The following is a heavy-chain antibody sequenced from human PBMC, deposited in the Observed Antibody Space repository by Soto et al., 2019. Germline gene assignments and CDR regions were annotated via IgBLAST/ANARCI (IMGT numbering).Heavy chain of an antibody. CDR3: VRELHGGSYGMDV. V-gene: IGHV3-13*04. CDR2: IGLAGDK. Sequence: GGSLRLSCAASGFTFSNYEMHWVRQAPGKGLEWVSGIGLAGDKYYPGSLRGRFTISRDNVENSVYLQMNSLRAGDTAVYYCVRELHGGSYGMDVWGQGTTVTVSS. J-gene: IGHJ6*02. CDR1: GFTFSNYE.